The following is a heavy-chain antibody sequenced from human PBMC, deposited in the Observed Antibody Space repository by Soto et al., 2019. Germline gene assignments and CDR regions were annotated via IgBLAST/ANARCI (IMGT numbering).Heavy chain of an antibody. V-gene: IGHV4-31*11. CDR3: AREGGSYDSGGYLIRGAFDI. D-gene: IGHD3-22*01. J-gene: IGHJ3*02. CDR2: IYFRGNT. Sequence: SETLSLTCAVSGDSMGSGHYWTWIRQHPEKGLEWIGNIYFRGNTYYSPSLESRLTISVDTSKNQFSLKLTSVTAADTAVYYCAREGGSYDSGGYLIRGAFDIWGQGTMVTVSS. CDR1: GDSMGSGHY.